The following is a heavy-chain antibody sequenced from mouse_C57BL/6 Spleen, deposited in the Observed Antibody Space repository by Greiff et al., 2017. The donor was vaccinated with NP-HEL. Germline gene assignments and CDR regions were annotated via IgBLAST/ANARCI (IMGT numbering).Heavy chain of an antibody. Sequence: EVHLVESGGGLVKPGGSLKLSCAASGFTFSDYGMHWVRQAPEKGLEWVAYISSGSSTIYYADTVKGRFTISRDNAKNTLFLQMTSLRSEDTAMYYCARGAVGYYYAMDYWGQGTSVTVSS. V-gene: IGHV5-17*01. D-gene: IGHD2-2*01. CDR3: ARGAVGYYYAMDY. CDR2: ISSGSSTI. J-gene: IGHJ4*01. CDR1: GFTFSDYG.